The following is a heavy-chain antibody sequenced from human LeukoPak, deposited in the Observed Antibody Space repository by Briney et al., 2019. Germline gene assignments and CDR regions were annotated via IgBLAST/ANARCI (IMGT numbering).Heavy chain of an antibody. D-gene: IGHD6-6*01. CDR2: ISGSGRDT. V-gene: IGHV3-23*01. CDR3: ARDRGTTSSAGYYFDY. J-gene: IGHJ4*02. CDR1: GFTFSIYA. Sequence: GGSLRLSCAASGFTFSIYAMSWVRQAPGKGLEWVSAISGSGRDTYYTDSVKGRFTISRDNSKNTLYLQMNSLRAEDTAVYYCARDRGTTSSAGYYFDYWGQGTLVTVSS.